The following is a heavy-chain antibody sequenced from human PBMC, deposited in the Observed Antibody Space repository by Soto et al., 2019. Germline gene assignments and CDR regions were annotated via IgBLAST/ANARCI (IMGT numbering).Heavy chain of an antibody. CDR2: FYDLDGT. D-gene: IGHD4-4*01. Sequence: SGGSLRLSCAVSGLTVSGKKYVAWVRQAPGKGLEWVSGFYDLDGTYYADSPKGRFTTSGDSSRTIVYLQMNDLRPEDTAVYYCATWHLQEHAYDVWGQGTTVTVSS. CDR1: GLTVSGKKY. V-gene: IGHV3-53*01. CDR3: ATWHLQEHAYDV. J-gene: IGHJ3*01.